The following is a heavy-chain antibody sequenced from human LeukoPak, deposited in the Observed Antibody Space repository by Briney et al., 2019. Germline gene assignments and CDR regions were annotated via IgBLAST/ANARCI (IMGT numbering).Heavy chain of an antibody. V-gene: IGHV3-64*01. J-gene: IGHJ4*02. CDR2: ISTTGVST. Sequence: GGSLRLSCAASGFTFSNYGMHWVRQAPGKGLEYVSPISTTGVSTYHANSVKGRFTISRDNSKNTLYLQMGSLRVEDMAVYYCARSGEDGHYATNWGQGTLVTVSS. CDR3: ARSGEDGHYATN. CDR1: GFTFSNYG. D-gene: IGHD4-17*01.